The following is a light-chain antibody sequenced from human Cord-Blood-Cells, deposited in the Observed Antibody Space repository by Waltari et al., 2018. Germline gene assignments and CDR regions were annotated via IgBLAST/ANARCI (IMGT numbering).Light chain of an antibody. CDR3: SSYTSSSTLV. J-gene: IGLJ1*01. Sequence: QSALTQPASVSGSPGQSITIPCTGTSSDVGGYHYVSWYQQHPGKAPKLMIYEVSNRPSGVSNRFAGSKSGNTAPLTISGLQAEDEADYYCSSYTSSSTLVFGTGTKVTVL. V-gene: IGLV2-14*01. CDR1: SSDVGGYHY. CDR2: EVS.